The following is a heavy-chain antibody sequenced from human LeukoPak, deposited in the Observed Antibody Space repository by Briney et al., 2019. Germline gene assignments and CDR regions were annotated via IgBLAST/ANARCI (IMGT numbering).Heavy chain of an antibody. CDR3: AREDHSNYNY. V-gene: IGHV3-7*01. CDR1: GFPFSSYW. CDR2: IKQDGGEI. D-gene: IGHD4-11*01. J-gene: IGHJ4*02. Sequence: GGSLRLSCAASGFPFSSYWMSWVRQAPGKGLEWVANIKQDGGEIFYVDSVKGRFTISRDNTKNSLYLQMNSLRAEDTAVYYCAREDHSNYNYWGQGTLVTVSS.